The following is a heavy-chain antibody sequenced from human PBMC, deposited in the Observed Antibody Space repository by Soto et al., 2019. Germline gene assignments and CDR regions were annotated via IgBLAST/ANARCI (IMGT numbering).Heavy chain of an antibody. CDR3: ASPKRCTSRSHLHWYPVL. J-gene: IGHJ2*01. CDR2: TYYGSKWYN. D-gene: IGHD2-2*01. Sequence: PSQTLSLTCAISGDSVSSNSAAWNWIRQSPSRGLEWLGRTYYGSKWYNDYAVSVKSRITINPDTSKKQFSLQLNSVTPEDTAENYCASPKRCTSRSHLHWYPVLWGPGTLLTASS. V-gene: IGHV6-1*01. CDR1: GDSVSSNSAA.